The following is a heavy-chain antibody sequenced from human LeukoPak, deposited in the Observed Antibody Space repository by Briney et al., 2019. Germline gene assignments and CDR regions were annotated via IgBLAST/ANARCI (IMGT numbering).Heavy chain of an antibody. CDR3: AKVDYRFRFDP. D-gene: IGHD5-12*01. J-gene: IGHJ5*02. V-gene: IGHV3-9*01. CDR2: ISWNSGSI. CDR1: GFTFDDYA. Sequence: GRSLRLFCAASGFTFDDYAMHWVRQAPGKGLEWVSGISWNSGSIGYADSVKGRFTISRDNAKNSLYLQMNSLRAEDTALYYCAKVDYRFRFDPWGQGTLVTVSS.